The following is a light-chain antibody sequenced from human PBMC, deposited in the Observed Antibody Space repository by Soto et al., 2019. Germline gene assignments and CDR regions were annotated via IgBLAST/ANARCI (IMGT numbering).Light chain of an antibody. CDR2: AAS. V-gene: IGKV1-39*01. J-gene: IGKJ1*01. CDR3: QQYGSAPWT. CDR1: QSISSY. Sequence: EIQMTQSPASLSASIEDIVTITCRASQSISSYLNWYQQKPGKAPKLLIYAASSLQSGVPSRFSGSGSETHFTLTISRLEPEDFAVYCCQQYGSAPWTFGQGTKLDIK.